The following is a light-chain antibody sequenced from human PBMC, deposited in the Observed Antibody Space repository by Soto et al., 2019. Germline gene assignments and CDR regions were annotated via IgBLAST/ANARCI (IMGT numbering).Light chain of an antibody. CDR3: QQYNSWPPYT. V-gene: IGKV3-15*01. CDR1: QSVSSN. Sequence: EIVMTQSPATLSVSPGERATLSCRASQSVSSNLAWYQQKPGQAPRLLIYGASTRATGIPARFSGSGSGTEFNLTISSLQSEDFAVYYCQQYNSWPPYTFGQGPKLQIK. J-gene: IGKJ2*01. CDR2: GAS.